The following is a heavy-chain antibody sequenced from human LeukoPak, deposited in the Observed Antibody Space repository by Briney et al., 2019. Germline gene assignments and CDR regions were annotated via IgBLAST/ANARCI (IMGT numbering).Heavy chain of an antibody. CDR2: ISSSSSTI. CDR3: VPIPG. V-gene: IGHV3-48*01. Sequence: GGSLRLSCAASGFPYRALGVIGVRQAPGKGLEWVSYISSSSSTIYYADSVKGRFTISRDNAKNSLYLQMNSLRAEDKAVSYCVPIPGWGQGALVTVSS. J-gene: IGHJ4*02. CDR1: GFPYRALG.